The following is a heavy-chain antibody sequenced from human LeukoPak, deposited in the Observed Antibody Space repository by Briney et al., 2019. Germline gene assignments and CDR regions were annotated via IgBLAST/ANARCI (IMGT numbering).Heavy chain of an antibody. CDR3: ARDPDSDTTLDH. D-gene: IGHD1-1*01. Sequence: GGSLRLSCAASGFIFSSYWMPWVRQAPGKGPVWVSRIKSDGSSTSYADSVKGRFAISRDNAKNTVSLQMNSLRAEDTAVYYCARDPDSDTTLDHWGQGTLVSVSS. V-gene: IGHV3-74*01. CDR1: GFIFSSYW. CDR2: IKSDGSST. J-gene: IGHJ4*02.